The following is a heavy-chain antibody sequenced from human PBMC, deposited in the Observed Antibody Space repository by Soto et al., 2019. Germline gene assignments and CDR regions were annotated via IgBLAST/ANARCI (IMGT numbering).Heavy chain of an antibody. V-gene: IGHV4-30-4*08. CDR1: GGSISSGGTGSY. J-gene: IGHJ4*02. CDR3: ARYQRALRYFDY. Sequence: PSETLSLTCTVSGGSISSGGTGSYWTWIRQLPGKGLEWIGYIYYTVNTYYNPSLKSRVIISVDTSKNQFSLNLNSVTAADTAVYFCARYQRALRYFDYWGQGTQVTVSS. CDR2: IYYTVNT.